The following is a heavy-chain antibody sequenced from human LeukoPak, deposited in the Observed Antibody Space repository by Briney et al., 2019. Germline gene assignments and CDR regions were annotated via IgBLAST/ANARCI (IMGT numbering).Heavy chain of an antibody. D-gene: IGHD3-22*01. CDR3: ARVVTYYYDSSGYYYPLSHSSWFDP. V-gene: IGHV4-34*01. CDR1: GGSFSGYY. J-gene: IGHJ5*02. CDR2: INHSGST. Sequence: KPSETLSLTCAVYGGSFSGYYWSWIRQPPGKGLEWSGEINHSGSTNYNPSLKSRVTISVDTSKNQFSLKLSSVTAADTAVYYCARVVTYYYDSSGYYYPLSHSSWFDPWGQGTLVTVSS.